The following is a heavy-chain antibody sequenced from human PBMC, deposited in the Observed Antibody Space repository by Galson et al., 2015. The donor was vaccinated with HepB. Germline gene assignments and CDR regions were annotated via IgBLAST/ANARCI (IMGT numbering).Heavy chain of an antibody. CDR1: GFTFSSYA. CDR3: AREWVSSGWYAYFQH. Sequence: SLRLSCAASGFTFSSYAMHWVRQAPGKGLEWVAVISYDGSNKYYADSVKGRFTISRDNSKNTLYLQMNSLRAEDTAVYYCAREWVSSGWYAYFQHWGQGTLVTVSS. CDR2: ISYDGSNK. J-gene: IGHJ1*01. D-gene: IGHD6-19*01. V-gene: IGHV3-30*04.